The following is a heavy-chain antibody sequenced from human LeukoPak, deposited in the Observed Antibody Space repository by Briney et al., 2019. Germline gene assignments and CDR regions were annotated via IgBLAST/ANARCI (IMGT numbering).Heavy chain of an antibody. CDR3: AKDFGSTVTTFYAFDI. V-gene: IGHV3-23*01. CDR1: GFTFNNYA. CDR2: ISDSGDST. J-gene: IGHJ3*02. D-gene: IGHD4-17*01. Sequence: PGGSLRLSCAASGFTFNNYAMSWVRQAPGKGLEWVSSISDSGDSTYYAGSVKVRFTISRDNSKNPLYLQMPSLRAEDTAVYYCAKDFGSTVTTFYAFDIWGQGTMVTVSS.